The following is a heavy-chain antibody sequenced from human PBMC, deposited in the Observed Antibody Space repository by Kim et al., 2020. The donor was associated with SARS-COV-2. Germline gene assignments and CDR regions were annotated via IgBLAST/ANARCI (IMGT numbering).Heavy chain of an antibody. D-gene: IGHD3-9*01. CDR3: ARDLTTPVTGHDPAGEEYYYYGMDV. CDR2: INEDGGQE. CDR1: EFSLRRYW. V-gene: IGHV3-7*01. J-gene: IGHJ6*02. Sequence: GGSLRLSCEASEFSLRRYWMTWVRQAPGRGLEWLASINEDGGQEDYVASVKGRFTLSRDNAKNSLYLQMTSLRAEDTAVYYCARDLTTPVTGHDPAGEEYYYYGMDVWGQGTTVTVSS.